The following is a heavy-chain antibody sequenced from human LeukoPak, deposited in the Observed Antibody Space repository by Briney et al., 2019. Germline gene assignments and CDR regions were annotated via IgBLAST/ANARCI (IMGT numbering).Heavy chain of an antibody. CDR3: AKVLQYGRTGYYMDV. CDR1: GFTFSSYG. D-gene: IGHD1-26*01. V-gene: IGHV3-23*01. J-gene: IGHJ6*03. CDR2: ISASGYTT. Sequence: SGGSLRLSCAASGFTFSSYGMHWVRQAPEKGLEWVSGISASGYTTYYADSVKGRLTISRDNSKNTLYLQMNSLRAEDTAVYYCAKVLQYGRTGYYMDVWGIGTTVTVSS.